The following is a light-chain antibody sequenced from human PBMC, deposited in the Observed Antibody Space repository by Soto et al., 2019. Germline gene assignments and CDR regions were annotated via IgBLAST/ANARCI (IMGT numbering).Light chain of an antibody. CDR3: QQYNNWPIT. Sequence: IVMTQSPSTLSVSPVERSTLSFIASQNIYSNVAWYQQRPGQAPRLLIYRASTRATGIPARFSGSGSGTEFTLTISSLQSEDFAVYYCQQYNNWPITFGQGTRLEIK. V-gene: IGKV3-15*01. J-gene: IGKJ5*01. CDR2: RAS. CDR1: QNIYSN.